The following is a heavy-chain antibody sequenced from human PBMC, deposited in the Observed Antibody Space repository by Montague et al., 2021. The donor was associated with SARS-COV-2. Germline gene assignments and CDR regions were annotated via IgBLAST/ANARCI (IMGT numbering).Heavy chain of an antibody. CDR3: ARAYCGGDCHVGP. Sequence: SETLSLTCTVSGDSVSRGSSYWSWIRQPPGKGLGWIGYIYDSGSANYNPSLKSRSTISVDTSNNQFSLRLSSVTAADTAVYYCARAYCGGDCHVGPWGQGILVTVSS. CDR1: GDSVSRGSSY. J-gene: IGHJ5*02. CDR2: IYDSGSA. D-gene: IGHD2-21*02. V-gene: IGHV4-61*01.